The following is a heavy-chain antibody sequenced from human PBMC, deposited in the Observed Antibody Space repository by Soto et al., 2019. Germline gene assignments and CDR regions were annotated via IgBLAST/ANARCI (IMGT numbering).Heavy chain of an antibody. D-gene: IGHD6-13*01. Sequence: PSETLSLTCTVSGGSISSYYWSWIRQPPGKGLEWIGYIYYSGSTNYNPSLKSRVTISVDTSKNQFSLKLSSVTAADTAVYYCARNTGPAAAGIDYYGMDVWGQGTTVTVSS. J-gene: IGHJ6*02. V-gene: IGHV4-59*01. CDR2: IYYSGST. CDR3: ARNTGPAAAGIDYYGMDV. CDR1: GGSISSYY.